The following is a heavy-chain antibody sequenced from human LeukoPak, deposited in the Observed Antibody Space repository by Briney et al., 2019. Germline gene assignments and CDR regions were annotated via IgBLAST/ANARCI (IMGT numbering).Heavy chain of an antibody. CDR3: ARGVVVTAMAHYYYYGMDV. CDR2: IIPIFGTA. Sequence: SVKVSCKASGGTFSSYAISWVRRAPGRGLEWMGGIIPIFGTANYAQKFQGRVTITADESTSTAYMELSSLRSEDTAVYYCARGVVVTAMAHYYYYGMDVWGQGTTVTVSS. D-gene: IGHD2-21*02. V-gene: IGHV1-69*13. J-gene: IGHJ6*02. CDR1: GGTFSSYA.